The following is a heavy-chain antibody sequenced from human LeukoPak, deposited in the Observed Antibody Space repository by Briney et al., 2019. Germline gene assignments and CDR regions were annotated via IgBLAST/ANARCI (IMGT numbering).Heavy chain of an antibody. CDR1: GYTFTSYG. D-gene: IGHD2-15*01. Sequence: ASVKVSCKASGYTFTSYGIRWVRQAPGQGLEWMGWISAYNGNTNYAQKPQGRVTMTTDTSTSTAYMELRSLRSDDTAVYYCARVSDLYCSGGSCQDYRGQGTLVTVSS. CDR2: ISAYNGNT. V-gene: IGHV1-18*01. J-gene: IGHJ4*02. CDR3: ARVSDLYCSGGSCQDY.